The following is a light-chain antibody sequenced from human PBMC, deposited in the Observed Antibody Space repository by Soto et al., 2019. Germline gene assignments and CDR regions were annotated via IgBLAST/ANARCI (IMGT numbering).Light chain of an antibody. CDR3: QQRFTTCT. CDR1: QSVGNF. J-gene: IGKJ1*01. Sequence: DIQMTQSPSSLSASVGARVTITCRASQSVGNFLNWYQQKPGLPPKYLIYAASNLQSGVPSRFSGSGSGTDFTLTISNLQPEDFATYYWQQRFTTCTFGQGTKVQVK. CDR2: AAS. V-gene: IGKV1-39*01.